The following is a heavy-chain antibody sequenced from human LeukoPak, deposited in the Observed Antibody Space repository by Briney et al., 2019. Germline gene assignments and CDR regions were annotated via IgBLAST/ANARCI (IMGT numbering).Heavy chain of an antibody. CDR1: GYTFNTYN. Sequence: ASVKVSCKASGYTFNTYNINWVRQAPGQGLEWMGWINPNSGGTNYAQKFQGRVTMTRDTSISTAYMELSRLRSDDTAVYYCAVGTGSGDHAFDIWGQGTMVTVSS. V-gene: IGHV1-2*02. CDR2: INPNSGGT. CDR3: AVGTGSGDHAFDI. J-gene: IGHJ3*02. D-gene: IGHD3-10*01.